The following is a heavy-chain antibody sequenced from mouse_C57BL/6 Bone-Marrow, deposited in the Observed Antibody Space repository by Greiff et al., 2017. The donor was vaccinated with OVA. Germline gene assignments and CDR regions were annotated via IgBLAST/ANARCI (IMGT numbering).Heavy chain of an antibody. CDR3: ARGGDGSSRYYFDY. Sequence: VQLQQSGPVLVKPGASVKMSCKASGYTFTDYYMNWVKQSHGKSLEWIGVINPYNGGTSYNQKFKGKATLTVDKSSSTAYMELNSLTSEDSAVYYCARGGDGSSRYYFDYWGQGTTLTVSS. J-gene: IGHJ2*01. D-gene: IGHD1-1*01. CDR2: INPYNGGT. V-gene: IGHV1-19*01. CDR1: GYTFTDYY.